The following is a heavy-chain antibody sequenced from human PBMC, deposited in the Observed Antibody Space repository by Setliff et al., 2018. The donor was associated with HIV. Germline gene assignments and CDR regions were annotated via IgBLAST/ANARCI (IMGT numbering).Heavy chain of an antibody. Sequence: SVKVSCKASRDTFRTYAINWVRQAPGQGLEWMGAIIPIYGTTNYAQEFQGRVTITADTSTSTAYMELSSLRSEDTAVFYCTRTYCSGGSCWGQGALVTVSS. J-gene: IGHJ1*01. CDR2: IIPIYGTT. D-gene: IGHD2-15*01. CDR3: TRTYCSGGSC. CDR1: RDTFRTYA. V-gene: IGHV1-69*06.